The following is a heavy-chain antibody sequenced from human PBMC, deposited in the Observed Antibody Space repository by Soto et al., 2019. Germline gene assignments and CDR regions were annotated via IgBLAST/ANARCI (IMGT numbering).Heavy chain of an antibody. CDR2: SFYTVST. CDR1: GGSINSGGYY. D-gene: IGHD3-22*01. J-gene: IGHJ4*02. CDR3: ARNYYHGYVVGY. V-gene: IGHV4-31*03. Sequence: QVQLQESGPGLVKPSQTLSLTCTVSGGSINSGGYYWSWIRQHPGKGLAWIGKSFYTVSTSYNPSLKSRVNISVETSKHQVSLKLNSVTAADTAVYYCARNYYHGYVVGYWGQGTLVTVSS.